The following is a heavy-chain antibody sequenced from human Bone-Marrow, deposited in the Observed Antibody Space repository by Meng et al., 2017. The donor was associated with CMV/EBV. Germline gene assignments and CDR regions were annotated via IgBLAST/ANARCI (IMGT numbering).Heavy chain of an antibody. CDR1: GFTFSSYS. J-gene: IGHJ6*02. Sequence: GGSLRLSCAASGFTFSSYSMNWVRQAPGKGLEWVSYISSSSNTIYYADSVKGRFTISRDNAKISLYLQMNSLRAEDTAVYYCARDLYSHYYYGLDVWGQGITVTVSS. D-gene: IGHD2-8*01. CDR2: ISSSSNTI. CDR3: ARDLYSHYYYGLDV. V-gene: IGHV3-48*04.